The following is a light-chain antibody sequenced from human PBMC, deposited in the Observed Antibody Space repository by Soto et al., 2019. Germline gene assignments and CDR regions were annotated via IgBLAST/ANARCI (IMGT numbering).Light chain of an antibody. Sequence: EIVLTQSPGTLSLSPGERATLSCRASQSVSSSYLAWSQQKPGQAPRLLIYGASSRATGIPDRFSGSGSGTDFTLTISRLEPEDFAVYYCQQYDSSPMTFGQGTMVEIK. CDR2: GAS. V-gene: IGKV3-20*01. J-gene: IGKJ1*01. CDR3: QQYDSSPMT. CDR1: QSVSSSY.